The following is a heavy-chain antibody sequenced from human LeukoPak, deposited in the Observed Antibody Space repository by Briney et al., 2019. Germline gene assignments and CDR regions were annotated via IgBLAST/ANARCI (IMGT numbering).Heavy chain of an antibody. CDR2: ISDSGAYT. J-gene: IGHJ3*02. V-gene: IGHV3-23*01. CDR1: GFAFSSYG. Sequence: GGSLRLSCAASGFAFSSYGMSWVRQAPGKGLEWVSGISDSGAYTYYADSAKGRFTISRDNSKNTVYVQMNSLRAEDTALYYCAKDRLTLDAFDIWGQGTMVTVSS. CDR3: AKDRLTLDAFDI. D-gene: IGHD4-23*01.